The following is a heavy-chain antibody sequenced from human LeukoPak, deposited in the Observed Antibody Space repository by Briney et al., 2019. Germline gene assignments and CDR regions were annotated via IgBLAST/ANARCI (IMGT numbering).Heavy chain of an antibody. J-gene: IGHJ3*01. Sequence: EASVKVSCKASGYSFTSYDIHRVRQATGEGLEWMGRINPNSGNTDLAQRFQGRVTMTSNTSLRTAYMELTSLRSEDTAVYYCASVIHHFTSPFQAFDLWGQGTRVIVSS. CDR3: ASVIHHFTSPFQAFDL. D-gene: IGHD2-8*01. V-gene: IGHV1-8*01. CDR2: INPNSGNT. CDR1: GYSFTSYD.